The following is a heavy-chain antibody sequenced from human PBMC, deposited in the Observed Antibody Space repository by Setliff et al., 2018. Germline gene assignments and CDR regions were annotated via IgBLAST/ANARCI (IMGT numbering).Heavy chain of an antibody. CDR3: ARLSGFLYIDV. V-gene: IGHV4-34*01. CDR2: IYQNGIT. Sequence: PSETLSLTCAVYGGSFSGYYWSWIRQPPGKGLEWIGTIYQNGITYYNPSVKSRVTISVDTSKNQFSLKLSSVTAADTAVYYCARLSGFLYIDVWGKGTTVTVSS. D-gene: IGHD3-3*01. J-gene: IGHJ6*03. CDR1: GGSFSGYY.